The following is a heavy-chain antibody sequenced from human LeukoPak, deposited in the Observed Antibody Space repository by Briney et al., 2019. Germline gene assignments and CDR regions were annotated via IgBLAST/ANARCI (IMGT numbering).Heavy chain of an antibody. CDR1: GFTLPGHT. CDR2: IGGGDDRT. J-gene: IGHJ4*02. Sequence: PGGSLRLSCAASGFTLPGHTMTWLRQAPGKGLEWVSIIGGGDDRTYYADFVKGRFTISRDTSKNILYLQMNNLRAEDTALYYCAKDPNPLYDLWSGYKWGQGTLVTVSS. V-gene: IGHV3-23*01. CDR3: AKDPNPLYDLWSGYK. D-gene: IGHD3-3*01.